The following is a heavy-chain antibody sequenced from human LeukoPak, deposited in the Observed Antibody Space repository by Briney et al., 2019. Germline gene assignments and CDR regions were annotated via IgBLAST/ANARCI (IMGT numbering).Heavy chain of an antibody. J-gene: IGHJ4*02. CDR1: GFTFSSYA. Sequence: PGGSLRLSCAASGFTFSSYAMHWVRQAPGKGLEWVAVISYDGSNKYYADSVKGRFTISGDNSKNTLYLQMNSLRAEDTAVYYCARRAANQYSGSYPDYWGQGTLVTVSS. CDR3: ARRAANQYSGSYPDY. V-gene: IGHV3-30-3*01. D-gene: IGHD1-26*01. CDR2: ISYDGSNK.